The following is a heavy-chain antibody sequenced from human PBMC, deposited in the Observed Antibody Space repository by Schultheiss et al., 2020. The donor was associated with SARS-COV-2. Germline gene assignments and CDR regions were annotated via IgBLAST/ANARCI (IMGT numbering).Heavy chain of an antibody. CDR2: ISYDGSDR. J-gene: IGHJ6*02. D-gene: IGHD1-7*01. CDR3: AKELELREGGVYYYYGLDV. Sequence: GGSLRLSCAASGFTFSSYAMHWVRQAPGKGLEWVAVISYDGSDRYYSDSVNDRFTISRDNSKNTLYLQMNSLRAEDTAVYYCAKELELREGGVYYYYGLDVWGQGTTVTVSS. V-gene: IGHV3-30*04. CDR1: GFTFSSYA.